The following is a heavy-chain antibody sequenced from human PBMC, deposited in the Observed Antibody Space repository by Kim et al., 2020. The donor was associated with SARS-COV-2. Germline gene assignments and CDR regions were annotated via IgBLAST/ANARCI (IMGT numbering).Heavy chain of an antibody. V-gene: IGHV3-11*04. CDR3: ARDGYGI. CDR2: SGSTI. J-gene: IGHJ3*02. Sequence: SGSTIYNADSVKGRFTISRDNARNTLYLQMTSLRGEDTAVYYCARDGYGIWGQGTMVTVSS. D-gene: IGHD2-2*03.